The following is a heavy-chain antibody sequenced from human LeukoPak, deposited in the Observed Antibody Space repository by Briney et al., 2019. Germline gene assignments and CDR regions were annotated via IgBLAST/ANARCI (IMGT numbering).Heavy chain of an antibody. J-gene: IGHJ3*02. D-gene: IGHD2-15*01. CDR3: ARDGGAYCSGGSCYEVDAFDI. CDR1: GFTFSSYS. Sequence: GGSLRLSCAASGFTFSSYSMNWVRQAPGKGLEWVSYISSSSSTIYYADSVKGRFTISRDNAKNSLYLQINSLRDEDTAVYYCARDGGAYCSGGSCYEVDAFDIWGQGTMVTVSS. CDR2: ISSSSSTI. V-gene: IGHV3-48*02.